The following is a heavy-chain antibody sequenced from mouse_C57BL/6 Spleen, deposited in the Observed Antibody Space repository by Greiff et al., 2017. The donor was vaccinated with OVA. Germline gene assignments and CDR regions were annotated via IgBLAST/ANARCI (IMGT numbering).Heavy chain of an antibody. CDR2: INPNNGGT. J-gene: IGHJ2*01. CDR1: GYTFTDYY. V-gene: IGHV1-26*01. D-gene: IGHD1-1*01. CDR3: ARSPGFTFFDY. Sequence: VQLQQSGPELVKPGASVKISCKASGYTFTDYYMNWVKQSHGKSLEWIGDINPNNGGTSYNQKFKGKATLTVDKSSSTAYMELRSLTSEDSAVYYCARSPGFTFFDYWGQGTTLTVSS.